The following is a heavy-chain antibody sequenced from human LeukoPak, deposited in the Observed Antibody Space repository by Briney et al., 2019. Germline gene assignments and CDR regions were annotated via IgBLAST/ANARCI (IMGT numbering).Heavy chain of an antibody. CDR2: ISSSSSTI. CDR3: ARERSGAFDI. J-gene: IGHJ3*02. D-gene: IGHD3-10*01. CDR1: GFTFSSYS. Sequence: PGGSLRLSCAASGFTFSSYSMNWVRQAPGKGLEWVSYISSSSSTIYYADSVKGRFTISRDNAKNSLYLQMNSLRAEDTAVYYCARERSGAFDIWGQGTMVTVSS. V-gene: IGHV3-48*01.